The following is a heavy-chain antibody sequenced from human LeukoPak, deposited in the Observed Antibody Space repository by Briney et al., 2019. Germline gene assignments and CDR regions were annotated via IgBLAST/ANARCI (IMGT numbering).Heavy chain of an antibody. CDR2: ISSSSSTI. CDR1: GFTFSSYE. D-gene: IGHD2-21*02. J-gene: IGHJ5*02. Sequence: GGSLRLSCAASGFTFSSYEMNWVRQAPGKGLEWVSYISSSSSTIYYADSVKGRFTISRDNAKNSLYLQMNSLRAEDTAVYYCARGLVVVTAITLFDPWGQGTLVTVSS. CDR3: ARGLVVVTAITLFDP. V-gene: IGHV3-48*01.